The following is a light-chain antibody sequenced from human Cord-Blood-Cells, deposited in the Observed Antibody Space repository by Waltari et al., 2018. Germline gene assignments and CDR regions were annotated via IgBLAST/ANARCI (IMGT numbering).Light chain of an antibody. J-gene: IGKJ5*01. CDR2: AAS. Sequence: DIQMTQSPSSLSASVGDRVTITCRASQSISSYVNWYQQKPGKAPKLLLYAASSLHSGVPSRFSGSGSGKDFNLTISSLQPEDFATYYCQQSYSTPITLGPGTRLEIK. V-gene: IGKV1-39*01. CDR1: QSISSY. CDR3: QQSYSTPIT.